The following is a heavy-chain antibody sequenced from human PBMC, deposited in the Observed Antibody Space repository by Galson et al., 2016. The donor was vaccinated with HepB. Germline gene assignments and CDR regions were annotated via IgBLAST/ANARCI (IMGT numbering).Heavy chain of an antibody. Sequence: SLRLSCAASGFHFSRFGMHWVRQAPGKGLEWVAFISYDGYHENYGDSVKGRFTISRDKSRNTLFLQMNSLRVEDTALYYCAKDKPEYSYWEYYFDSWGQGTLVIVSS. CDR3: AKDKPEYSYWEYYFDS. J-gene: IGHJ4*02. CDR1: GFHFSRFG. CDR2: ISYDGYHE. V-gene: IGHV3-30*18. D-gene: IGHD5-18*01.